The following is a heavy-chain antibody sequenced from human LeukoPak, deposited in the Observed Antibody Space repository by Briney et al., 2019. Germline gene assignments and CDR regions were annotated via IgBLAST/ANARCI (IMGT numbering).Heavy chain of an antibody. V-gene: IGHV3-11*04. D-gene: IGHD2-15*01. CDR2: ISSSGSTI. J-gene: IGHJ3*02. CDR3: ARDWRYCSGGSCYHRSGAFDI. CDR1: GFTFSDYY. Sequence: AGGSLRLSCAASGFTFSDYYMSWIRQAPGKGLEWVSYISSSGSTIYYADPVKGRFTISRDNAKNSLYLQMNSLRAEDTAVYYCARDWRYCSGGSCYHRSGAFDIWGQGTMVTVSS.